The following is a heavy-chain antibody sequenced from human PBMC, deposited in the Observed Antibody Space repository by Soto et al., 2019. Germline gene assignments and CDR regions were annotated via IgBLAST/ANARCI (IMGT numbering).Heavy chain of an antibody. CDR1: GDSISTYY. CDR3: ARTRLIESWIDY. D-gene: IGHD2-21*01. V-gene: IGHV4-59*01. Sequence: SETLSLTCDASGDSISTYYCSWIRQPPGKGLESIGYVYYSGSTLYNPSLESRVTLSIDMSKKQVSLKLNSVIAADTAVYYCARTRLIESWIDYWGHGTLVTFCS. CDR2: VYYSGST. J-gene: IGHJ4*01.